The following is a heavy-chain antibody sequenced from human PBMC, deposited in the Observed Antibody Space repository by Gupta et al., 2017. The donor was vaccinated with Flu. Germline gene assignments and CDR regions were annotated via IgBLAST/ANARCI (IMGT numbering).Heavy chain of an antibody. D-gene: IGHD5-12*01. V-gene: IGHV3-7*01. J-gene: IGHJ4*02. CDR2: INQDGNYQ. Sequence: WMTWVRQAPGKGVEGVDSINQDGNYQYYVDSLKGRFTISRENAESALYLQMNSLRADDTAVYYCARGAFRGNSGWSEDFDHWGQGTLVTVSS. CDR3: ARGAFRGNSGWSEDFDH. CDR1: W.